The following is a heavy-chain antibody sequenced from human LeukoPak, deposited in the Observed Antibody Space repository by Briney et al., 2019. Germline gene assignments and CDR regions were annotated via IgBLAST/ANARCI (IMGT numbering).Heavy chain of an antibody. CDR3: ARGPPTYYYDSSVENWFDP. V-gene: IGHV1-18*01. D-gene: IGHD3-22*01. CDR1: GYTFTNYG. CDR2: ISAYNGNT. J-gene: IGHJ5*02. Sequence: ASVKVSCKASGYTFTNYGISWVRQAPGQGLECMGWISAYNGNTNYAQRFQGRVTMTTDTSTSTAYMELRSLRSDDTAVYYCARGPPTYYYDSSVENWFDPWGQGTLVTVSS.